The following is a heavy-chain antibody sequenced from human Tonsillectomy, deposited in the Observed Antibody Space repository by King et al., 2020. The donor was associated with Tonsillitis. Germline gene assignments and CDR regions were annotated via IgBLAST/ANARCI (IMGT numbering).Heavy chain of an antibody. CDR3: ARDAGDYGMDV. D-gene: IGHD4-17*01. Sequence: QLQESGSGLVKPSQTLSLTCAVSGGSISSGGYSWSWIRPPPGQGLEWIGYIYHRESPYYNPSLKSRVTISIDRSKNHLSLNLSSVTAADTAVYYCARDAGDYGMDVWGQGTTVTVSS. CDR2: IYHRESP. J-gene: IGHJ6*02. V-gene: IGHV4-30-2*01. CDR1: GGSISSGGYS.